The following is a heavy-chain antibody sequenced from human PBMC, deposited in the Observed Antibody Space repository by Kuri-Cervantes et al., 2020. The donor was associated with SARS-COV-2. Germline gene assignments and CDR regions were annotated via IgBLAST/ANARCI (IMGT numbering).Heavy chain of an antibody. V-gene: IGHV3-66*03. D-gene: IGHD3-22*01. CDR3: ATLFDSSGFMFDY. Sequence: GESLKISCAASGFTVSSNYMSWVRQAPGKGLEWVSLIYRCGSTYYADSVKGRFTISRDNSKNTLYLQMNSLRAEDTAIYYCATLFDSSGFMFDYWGQGTLVTVSS. J-gene: IGHJ4*02. CDR1: GFTVSSNY. CDR2: IYRCGST.